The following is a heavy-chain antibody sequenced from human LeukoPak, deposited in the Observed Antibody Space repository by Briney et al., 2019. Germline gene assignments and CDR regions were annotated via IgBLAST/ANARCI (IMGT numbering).Heavy chain of an antibody. Sequence: PSETLSLTCAVYGGSFSGYYWTWVRQSPGKGLEWIGEINHSGSTKSNPSLKSRVTISVDTSKNQFSLKLTSVTAADTAVYYCARVFDSWGQGTLVTVSS. CDR2: INHSGST. V-gene: IGHV4-34*01. CDR3: ARVFDS. CDR1: GGSFSGYY. J-gene: IGHJ4*02.